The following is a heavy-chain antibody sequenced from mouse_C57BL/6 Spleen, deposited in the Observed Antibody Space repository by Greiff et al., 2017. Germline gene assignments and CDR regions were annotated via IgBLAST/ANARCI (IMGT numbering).Heavy chain of an antibody. J-gene: IGHJ4*01. CDR1: GFNIKDYY. CDR3: ARSIYYDYDEMDY. Sequence: VQLKESGPELVKPGASVKLSCTVPGFNIKDYYLHWVKQRTEQGLVWIGRLDPEDGENKYAPKFQGKAPITTDTSTNTADLLLSSLPSEDTAVYYYARSIYYDYDEMDYWGQGTSVTVSS. CDR2: LDPEDGEN. V-gene: IGHV14-2*01. D-gene: IGHD2-4*01.